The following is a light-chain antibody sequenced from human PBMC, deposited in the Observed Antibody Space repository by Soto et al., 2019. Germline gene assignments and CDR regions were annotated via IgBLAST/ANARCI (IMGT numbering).Light chain of an antibody. CDR1: QGIRDW. Sequence: DIQMTQSPSSVSASVGDRVTITCRASQGIRDWLAWYQQKPGKAPRLLIYAASSLQTGVPSRFSGSGSGTDFTLTINSLQPEDFATYYCQQVNSFPRTFGQGTRLEIK. J-gene: IGKJ5*01. CDR3: QQVNSFPRT. CDR2: AAS. V-gene: IGKV1D-12*01.